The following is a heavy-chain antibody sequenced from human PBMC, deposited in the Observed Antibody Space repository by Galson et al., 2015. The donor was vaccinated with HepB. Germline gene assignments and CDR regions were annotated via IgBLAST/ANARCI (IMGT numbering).Heavy chain of an antibody. CDR2: ISSNGGST. V-gene: IGHV3-64D*06. Sequence: SLRLSCAASGFTFSSYATHWVRQAPGKGLEYVSAISSNGGSTYYADSVKGRFTISRDNSKNTLYLQMSSLRAEDTAVYYCVSSSGWYGNYFDYWGQGTLVTVSS. D-gene: IGHD6-19*01. CDR3: VSSSGWYGNYFDY. CDR1: GFTFSSYA. J-gene: IGHJ4*02.